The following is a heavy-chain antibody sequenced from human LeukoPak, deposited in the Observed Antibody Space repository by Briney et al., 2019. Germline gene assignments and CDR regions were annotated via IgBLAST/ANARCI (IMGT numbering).Heavy chain of an antibody. D-gene: IGHD3-10*01. Sequence: GGSLRLSCAASGFTFSSYEMNWVRQAPGKGLEWVSYISSSGSTIYYADSVKGRFTISRGNAKNSLYLQMNSLRAEDTAVYYCAREYYPNAFDIWGQGTMVTVSS. CDR3: AREYYPNAFDI. J-gene: IGHJ3*02. V-gene: IGHV3-48*03. CDR2: ISSSGSTI. CDR1: GFTFSSYE.